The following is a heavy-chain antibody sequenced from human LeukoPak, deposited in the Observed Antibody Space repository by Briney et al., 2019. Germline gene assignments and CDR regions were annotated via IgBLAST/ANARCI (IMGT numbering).Heavy chain of an antibody. V-gene: IGHV3-20*04. Sequence: RSGGSLRLSCAASGFTFDDYGMSWVRQALGKGLEWVSGINWNGGSTGYADSVKGRFTISRDSAKNSLYLQMNSLRAEDTALYYCAREGGYYYDSSGSDWGQGTLVTVSS. J-gene: IGHJ4*02. CDR1: GFTFDDYG. D-gene: IGHD3-22*01. CDR2: INWNGGST. CDR3: AREGGYYYDSSGSD.